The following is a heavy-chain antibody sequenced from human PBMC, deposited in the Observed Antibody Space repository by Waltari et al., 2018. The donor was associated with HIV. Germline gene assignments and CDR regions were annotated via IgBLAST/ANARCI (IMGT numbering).Heavy chain of an antibody. J-gene: IGHJ5*02. CDR2: MNPNSRNT. Sequence: QVQLVQSGAEVKQPGASVKVSCKASGYIFNNYDINWVRQATGQGLEWMGWMNPNSRNTGYAQKFQGRVTMTRDTSITTAYMERSSLKSEDTAVYYCARAVNAVGAPHWFAPWGQGTLVTVSS. V-gene: IGHV1-8*01. D-gene: IGHD1-26*01. CDR1: GYIFNNYD. CDR3: ARAVNAVGAPHWFAP.